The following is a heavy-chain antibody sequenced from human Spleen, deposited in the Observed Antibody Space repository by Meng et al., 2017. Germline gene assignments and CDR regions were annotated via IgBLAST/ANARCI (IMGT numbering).Heavy chain of an antibody. CDR2: MYHTGSP. D-gene: IGHD4-17*01. CDR3: ARRYGASAYNWFDP. Sequence: QGQLQASGPGLWGPSGTLSLTCAVSGGSIRSSNWWSWLRQPPGKGLEWIGEMYHTGSPNYNPSLKSRVTFSVDKSKNEFSLKLSSVTAADTAVYYCARRYGASAYNWFDPWGQGTLVTVSS. V-gene: IGHV4-4*02. CDR1: GGSIRSSNW. J-gene: IGHJ5*02.